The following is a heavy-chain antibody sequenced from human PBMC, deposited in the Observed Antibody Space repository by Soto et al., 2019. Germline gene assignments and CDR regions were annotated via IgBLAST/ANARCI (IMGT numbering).Heavy chain of an antibody. CDR2: IIPIFGTA. Sequence: QVQLVQSGAEVKKPGSSVNVSCTASGGTFSSYAISWVRQAPGQGLEWMGGIIPIFGTANYAQKFQGRVTITADKSTSSAYMELSSLRSEDTAVYYCASSTGVVVINYYYYGMDVWGQGTTVTVSS. V-gene: IGHV1-69*06. D-gene: IGHD3-22*01. CDR3: ASSTGVVVINYYYYGMDV. CDR1: GGTFSSYA. J-gene: IGHJ6*02.